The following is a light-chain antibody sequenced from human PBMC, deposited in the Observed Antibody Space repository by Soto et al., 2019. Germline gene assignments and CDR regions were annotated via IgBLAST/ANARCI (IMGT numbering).Light chain of an antibody. CDR1: QSVLYSSINRNY. J-gene: IGKJ1*01. CDR2: WAS. Sequence: DIVMTQSPDSLAVSLGERATINCKSSQSVLYSSINRNYLAWYQQKPGQPPKLLFYWASTRESGVPDRFSASGSATDFTLTISTLQAEDVAVYHCQQYYSTPPTFGQGTKVEIK. V-gene: IGKV4-1*01. CDR3: QQYYSTPPT.